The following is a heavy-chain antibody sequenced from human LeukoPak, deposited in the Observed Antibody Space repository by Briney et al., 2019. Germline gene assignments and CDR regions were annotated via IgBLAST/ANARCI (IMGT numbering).Heavy chain of an antibody. CDR2: ISHDGSKK. Sequence: PGGSLRLSCVAAGFTFSICGMHWVRQAPGKGLEWVAAISHDGSKKYYADSVKGRFTLSRDNSKNTLYLQMNSLRAEDTAVYYCAKGSLGYTYGLRHFDNWGQGTLVTVSS. CDR1: GFTFSICG. CDR3: AKGSLGYTYGLRHFDN. J-gene: IGHJ4*02. D-gene: IGHD5-18*01. V-gene: IGHV3-30*18.